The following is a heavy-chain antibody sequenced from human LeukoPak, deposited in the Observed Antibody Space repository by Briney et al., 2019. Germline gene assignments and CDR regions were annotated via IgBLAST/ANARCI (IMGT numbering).Heavy chain of an antibody. D-gene: IGHD1-26*01. V-gene: IGHV4-4*07. Sequence: PSETLSLTCSVSGLSINLFSWSWIRQPAGKGLEWIGRIYSSGTTFYNPSLEGRVTVSVDKSRNQFSLEMKSVTVADTAVYYCTRGVGAGGYWGQGTQVTVSS. J-gene: IGHJ4*02. CDR3: TRGVGAGGY. CDR1: GLSINLFS. CDR2: IYSSGTT.